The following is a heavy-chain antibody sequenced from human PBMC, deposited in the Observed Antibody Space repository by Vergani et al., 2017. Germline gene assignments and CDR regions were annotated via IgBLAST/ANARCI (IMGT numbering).Heavy chain of an antibody. CDR2: INPNSGGT. V-gene: IGHV1-2*02. D-gene: IGHD6-13*01. Sequence: QVQLVQSGAEVKKPGASVKVSCKASGYPFTGYYMHWVRQAPGQGLEWMGWINPNSGGTNYAQKFQGRVTMTRDTSISTAYMELSRLRSDDTAVYYCARGPIAAAPDNWFDPWGQGTLVTVSS. CDR3: ARGPIAAAPDNWFDP. J-gene: IGHJ5*02. CDR1: GYPFTGYY.